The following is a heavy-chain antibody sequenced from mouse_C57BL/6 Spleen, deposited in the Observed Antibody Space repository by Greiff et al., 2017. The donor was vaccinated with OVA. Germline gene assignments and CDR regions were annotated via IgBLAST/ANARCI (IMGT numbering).Heavy chain of an antibody. Sequence: EVKLVDSGGGLVQPKGSLKLSCAASGFSFNTYAMNWVRQAPGKGLEWVARIRSKSNNYATYYADSVKDRFTISRDDSESMLYLQMNNLKTEDTAMYYCVRHVSDYYGSRYRYYYAMDYWGQGTSVTVSS. CDR3: VRHVSDYYGSRYRYYYAMDY. CDR2: IRSKSNNYAT. CDR1: GFSFNTYA. D-gene: IGHD1-1*01. V-gene: IGHV10-1*01. J-gene: IGHJ4*01.